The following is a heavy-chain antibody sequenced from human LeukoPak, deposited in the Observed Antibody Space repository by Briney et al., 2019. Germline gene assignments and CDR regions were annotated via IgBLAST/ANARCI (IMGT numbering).Heavy chain of an antibody. J-gene: IGHJ5*02. D-gene: IGHD1-26*01. V-gene: IGHV4-61*01. CDR1: GASVSSASY. CDR3: ARSRAFNSGAFDP. Sequence: PSETLSLTCTVSGASVSSASYWTWIRQPPGKGVEWIAHIYNGVNTNYNPSLKSRVTISVDTSKNQFSLRLNSVTAADTAVYYCARSRAFNSGAFDPWGQGSLVTVSS. CDR2: IYNGVNT.